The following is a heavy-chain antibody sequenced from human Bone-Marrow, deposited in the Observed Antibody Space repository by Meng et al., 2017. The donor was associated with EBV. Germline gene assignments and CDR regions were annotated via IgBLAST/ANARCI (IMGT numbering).Heavy chain of an antibody. CDR2: IKHSGST. D-gene: IGHD3-10*01. CDR3: AHWGSGSYGFDY. V-gene: IGHV4-34*01. J-gene: IGHJ4*02. Sequence: QLQLQESGAGLLXPXXXXXLTCAVYGGSFSGYDWSWIRQPPGKGLEWIGEIKHSGSTNYHPSLKRRVTISVDTSKNQFSLKLSSVTAADTAVYYCAHWGSGSYGFDYWGQGTLVTVSS. CDR1: GGSFSGYD.